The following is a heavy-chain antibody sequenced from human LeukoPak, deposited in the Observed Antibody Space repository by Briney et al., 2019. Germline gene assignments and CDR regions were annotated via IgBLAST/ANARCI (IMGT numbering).Heavy chain of an antibody. CDR3: AKDVGRWLPSNYFDY. CDR1: GFTFSSYA. Sequence: PGGSLRLSCAAAGFTFSSYAMSWVRQAPGKGLEWVSAISGSGGSTYYADSVKGRFTISRDNSKNTLYLQMNSLRAEDTAVYYCAKDVGRWLPSNYFDYWGQGTLVTVSS. CDR2: ISGSGGST. J-gene: IGHJ4*02. D-gene: IGHD5-12*01. V-gene: IGHV3-23*01.